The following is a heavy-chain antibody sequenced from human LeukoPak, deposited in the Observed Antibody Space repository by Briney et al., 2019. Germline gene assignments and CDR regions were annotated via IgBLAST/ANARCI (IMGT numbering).Heavy chain of an antibody. CDR2: ISSRRSYI. CDR3: ARDRSPYYGSGRAMDV. Sequence: GGSLRLSCAASGFTFSSYSMNWVRQAPGKGLEWVSSISSRRSYIYYADSLKGRFTISRDNAKNSLYLQMNSLRGEDTAVYYCARDRSPYYGSGRAMDVWGKGTTVTISS. CDR1: GFTFSSYS. J-gene: IGHJ6*04. V-gene: IGHV3-21*01. D-gene: IGHD3-10*01.